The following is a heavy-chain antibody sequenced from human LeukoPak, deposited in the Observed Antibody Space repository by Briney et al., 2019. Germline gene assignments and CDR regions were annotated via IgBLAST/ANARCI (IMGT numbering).Heavy chain of an antibody. CDR1: GFTFSSYT. J-gene: IGHJ4*02. D-gene: IGHD6-19*01. V-gene: IGHV3-66*04. Sequence: GGSLRLSCAASGFTFSSYTMNWVRQAPGKGLEWVSIIYSGGSTYYADAVKGRFTISRDNSKNTLYLQMNSLRAEDTAVYYCARLAVTGTPAFDYWGQGTQVPVSS. CDR2: IYSGGST. CDR3: ARLAVTGTPAFDY.